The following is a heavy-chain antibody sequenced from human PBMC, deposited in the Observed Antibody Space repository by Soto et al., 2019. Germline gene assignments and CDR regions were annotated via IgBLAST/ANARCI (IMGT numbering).Heavy chain of an antibody. CDR1: GFTFSNAW. CDR3: TTHYSSLSYYFDY. J-gene: IGHJ4*02. V-gene: IGHV3-15*01. CDR2: IKRKTDGGTT. Sequence: GGSLRLSCAASGFTFSNAWMSWVRQAPGKGLEWVGRIKRKTDGGTTDYAAPVKGRFPISRDDSKNTLYLQMNSLKTEDTAVYYCTTHYSSLSYYFDYWGQGTLVTVSS. D-gene: IGHD6-6*01.